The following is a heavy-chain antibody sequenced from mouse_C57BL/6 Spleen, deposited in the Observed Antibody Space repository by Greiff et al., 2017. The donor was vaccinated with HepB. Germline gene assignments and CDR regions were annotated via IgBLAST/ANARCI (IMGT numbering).Heavy chain of an antibody. CDR3: ARKGQEGYVDY. Sequence: QVQLKQSGAELARPGASVKMSCKASGYTFTSYTMHWVKQRPGQGLEWIGYINPSSGYTKYNQKFKDKATLTADKSSSTAYMQLSSLTSEDSAVYYCARKGQEGYVDYWGQGTSVTVSS. CDR2: INPSSGYT. V-gene: IGHV1-4*01. J-gene: IGHJ4*01. D-gene: IGHD3-3*01. CDR1: GYTFTSYT.